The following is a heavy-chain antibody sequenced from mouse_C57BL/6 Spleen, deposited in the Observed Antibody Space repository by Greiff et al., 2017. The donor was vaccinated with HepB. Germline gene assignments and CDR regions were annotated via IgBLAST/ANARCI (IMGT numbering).Heavy chain of an antibody. CDR2: IDPSDSYT. CDR3: ARVDYDEDDY. Sequence: VQLQQPGAELVMPGASVKLSCKASGYTFTSYWMHWVKQRPGQGLEWIGEIDPSDSYTNYNQKFKGKSTLTVDKSSSTAYMQLSSLTSEDSAVYYCARVDYDEDDYWGQGTTLTVSS. J-gene: IGHJ2*01. CDR1: GYTFTSYW. V-gene: IGHV1-69*01. D-gene: IGHD2-4*01.